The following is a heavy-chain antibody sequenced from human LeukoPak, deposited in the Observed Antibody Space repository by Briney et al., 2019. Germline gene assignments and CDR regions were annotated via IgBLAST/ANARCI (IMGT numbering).Heavy chain of an antibody. V-gene: IGHV1-69*13. CDR3: ARGPSYCSSTSCYTPPYYYGMDV. Sequence: GASVKVSCKASGGTFSSYAISWVRQAPGQGLEWMGGIIPIFGTANYAQKFQGRVTITADESTSTAYMELSSLRSEDTAVHYCARGPSYCSSTSCYTPPYYYGMDVWGQGTTVTVSS. CDR2: IIPIFGTA. CDR1: GGTFSSYA. D-gene: IGHD2-2*02. J-gene: IGHJ6*02.